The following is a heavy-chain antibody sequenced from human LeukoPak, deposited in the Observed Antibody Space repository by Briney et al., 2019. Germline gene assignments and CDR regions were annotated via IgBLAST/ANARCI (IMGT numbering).Heavy chain of an antibody. V-gene: IGHV4-4*02. CDR3: ARLIAVAGTSWFDP. CDR1: GGSISSSNW. D-gene: IGHD6-19*01. Sequence: SETLSLTCAVSGGSISSSNWWRWVRQPPGKGLEWIGEIYHSGSTNYNPSLKSRVTISVDTSKNQFSLKLSSVTAADTAVYYCARLIAVAGTSWFDPWGQGTLVTVSS. CDR2: IYHSGST. J-gene: IGHJ5*02.